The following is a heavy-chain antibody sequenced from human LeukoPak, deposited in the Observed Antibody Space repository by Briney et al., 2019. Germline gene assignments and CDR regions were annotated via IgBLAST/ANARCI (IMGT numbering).Heavy chain of an antibody. CDR1: GYTFTGYY. Sequence: GASVKVSCKAAGYTFTGYYMHWVRQAPGQGREWMGWINPNHGDTNYAQKFQGRVTMTRDTSISTAYMELSRLRSDDTAVYYCATFAYHQIVLLITDYYYMDVWGKGTTVTVSS. J-gene: IGHJ6*03. CDR2: INPNHGDT. D-gene: IGHD2/OR15-2a*01. CDR3: ATFAYHQIVLLITDYYYMDV. V-gene: IGHV1-2*02.